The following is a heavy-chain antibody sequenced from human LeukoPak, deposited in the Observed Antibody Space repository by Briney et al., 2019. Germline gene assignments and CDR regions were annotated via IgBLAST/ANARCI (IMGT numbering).Heavy chain of an antibody. D-gene: IGHD3-22*01. CDR1: GGTFSCYA. V-gene: IGHV1-69*01. Sequence: SVKVSCKASGGTFSCYAISWVRQAPGQGLEWMGGIIPIFGTANYAQKFQGRVTITADESTSTAYMELSSLRSEDTAVYYCARGVYDGSGINHYYFDYWGQGTLVTVSS. J-gene: IGHJ4*02. CDR2: IIPIFGTA. CDR3: ARGVYDGSGINHYYFDY.